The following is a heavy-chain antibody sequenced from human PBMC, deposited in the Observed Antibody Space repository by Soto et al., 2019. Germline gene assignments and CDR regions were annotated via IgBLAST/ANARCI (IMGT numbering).Heavy chain of an antibody. J-gene: IGHJ6*02. V-gene: IGHV3-30*18. CDR1: GFTFSGFG. CDR2: ISYDGRVE. CDR3: AKVGGLVPAAKYYYGLDV. Sequence: PGGSLRLSCAVSGFTFSGFGIHWVRQAPGKGLEWLALISYDGRVEYYPESVKGRFTISRDNSKNTAFLQMNSLRNDDTAVYYCAKVGGLVPAAKYYYGLDVWGQGTTVTVSS. D-gene: IGHD2-2*01.